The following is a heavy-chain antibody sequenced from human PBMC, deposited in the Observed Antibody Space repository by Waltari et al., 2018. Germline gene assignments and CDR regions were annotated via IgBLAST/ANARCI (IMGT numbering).Heavy chain of an antibody. V-gene: IGHV4-39*01. CDR1: GGSISSSSYY. J-gene: IGHJ3*02. Sequence: QLQLQESGPGLVKPSETLSLTCTVSGGSISSSSYYWGWIRQPPGKGLEWIGSIYYSGSTYYNPSLKSRVTISVDTSKNQFSLKLSSVTAADTAVYYCAGQEGSYYKSAFDIWGQGTMVTVSS. CDR3: AGQEGSYYKSAFDI. D-gene: IGHD3-10*01. CDR2: IYYSGST.